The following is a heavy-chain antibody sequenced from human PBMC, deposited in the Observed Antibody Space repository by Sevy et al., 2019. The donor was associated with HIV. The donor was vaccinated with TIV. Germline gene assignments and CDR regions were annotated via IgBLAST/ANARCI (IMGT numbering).Heavy chain of an antibody. CDR3: AKGLRGTTTNNWFDP. D-gene: IGHD4-17*01. Sequence: GGSLSLSCAASGFPFSSYAMSWVRQAPGKGLEWVSTISGSGGSAYYADSVKGRFTISRDNSKNTLFLQMHSLRAEDTAVYYCAKGLRGTTTNNWFDPWGQGTLVTVSS. V-gene: IGHV3-23*01. CDR1: GFPFSSYA. CDR2: ISGSGGSA. J-gene: IGHJ5*02.